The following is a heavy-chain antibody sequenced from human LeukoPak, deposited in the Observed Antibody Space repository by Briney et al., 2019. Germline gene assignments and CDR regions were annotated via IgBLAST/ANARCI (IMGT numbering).Heavy chain of an antibody. CDR3: AKTQYIAVTYFDY. V-gene: IGHV3-23*01. D-gene: IGHD6-19*01. CDR2: ISGSAGTT. J-gene: IGHJ4*02. Sequence: PGGSLRLSCAASGLTFSTNAMSWVRQAPGKGLEWVSAISGSAGTTHYADSVKGRFTISRDNSKNTLYLQMNSLKVEDTAVYYCAKTQYIAVTYFDYWGQGTLVTVSS. CDR1: GLTFSTNA.